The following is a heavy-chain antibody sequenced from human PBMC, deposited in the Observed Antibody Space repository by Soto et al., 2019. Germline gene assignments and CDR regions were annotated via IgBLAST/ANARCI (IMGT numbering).Heavy chain of an antibody. Sequence: PSETLSLTCTVSGGSVSSGSYYWSWIRQPPGKGLEWIGYIYYSGSTNYNPSLKSRVTISVDTSKNQFSLKLSSVTAADTAVYYCARDAPGVAPYWGQGTLVTVSS. CDR3: ARDAPGVAPY. D-gene: IGHD2-15*01. CDR1: GGSVSSGSYY. J-gene: IGHJ4*02. V-gene: IGHV4-61*01. CDR2: IYYSGST.